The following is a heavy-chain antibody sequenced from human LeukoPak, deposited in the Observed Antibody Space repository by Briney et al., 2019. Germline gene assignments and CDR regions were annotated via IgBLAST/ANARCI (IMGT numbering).Heavy chain of an antibody. D-gene: IGHD3-10*01. V-gene: IGHV3-30*02. CDR3: AKARAKTYYFGSGSYRNEDRSFDY. CDR2: IQYDGSKK. J-gene: IGHJ4*02. Sequence: GGSLRLSCVASGFTFSSNGMHWVRQAPGKGLEWVTFIQYDGSKKYYADSVKGRFTISRDNSKNTLFLRMNSLRAEDTAVYYCAKARAKTYYFGSGSYRNEDRSFDYWGQGTLVTVSS. CDR1: GFTFSSNG.